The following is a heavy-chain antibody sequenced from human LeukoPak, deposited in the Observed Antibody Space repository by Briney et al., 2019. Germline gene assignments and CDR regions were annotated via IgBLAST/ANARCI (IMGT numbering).Heavy chain of an antibody. D-gene: IGHD2-2*01. CDR2: IKQDGSEN. CDR1: GFTFSSNW. Sequence: WGSLSLSCAAPGFTFSSNWLSWVRQAPGQGLEGVANIKQDGSENSYVDPVKGRFTISRDNAKNSLYLQMNSLRAEDTAVYYCARDGFGYCSSTSCYGENDAFDIWGQGTMVTVSS. J-gene: IGHJ3*02. CDR3: ARDGFGYCSSTSCYGENDAFDI. V-gene: IGHV3-7*03.